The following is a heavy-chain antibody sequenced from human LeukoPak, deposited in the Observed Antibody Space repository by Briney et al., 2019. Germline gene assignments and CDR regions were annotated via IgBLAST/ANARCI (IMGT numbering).Heavy chain of an antibody. CDR3: ARDHRESFYDFWSAFDP. V-gene: IGHV4-61*02. D-gene: IGHD3-3*01. Sequence: SETLSLTCTVSGGSISSPNYYWSWIRQPAGKGLKWIGRIYTSGSTNYNPSLKSRLTISLDTSKNQFSLKLSSVTAADTAVYYCARDHRESFYDFWSAFDPWGQGTLVTVSS. CDR2: IYTSGST. J-gene: IGHJ5*02. CDR1: GGSISSPNYY.